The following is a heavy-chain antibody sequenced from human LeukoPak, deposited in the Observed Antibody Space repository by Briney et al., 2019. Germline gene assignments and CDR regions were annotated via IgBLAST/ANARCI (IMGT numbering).Heavy chain of an antibody. CDR1: GGSINNYY. D-gene: IGHD5-24*01. J-gene: IGHJ2*01. CDR3: AARGDGYNNWYFDL. V-gene: IGHV4-59*01. CDR2: IYYSGST. Sequence: SETLSLTCTVSGGSINNYYWSWIRQPPGKGPEWIGFIYYSGSTNYNPSLKSRVTISLDTSKNQFSLNLSSVTAADTAVYYCAARGDGYNNWYFDLWGRGTLVTVSS.